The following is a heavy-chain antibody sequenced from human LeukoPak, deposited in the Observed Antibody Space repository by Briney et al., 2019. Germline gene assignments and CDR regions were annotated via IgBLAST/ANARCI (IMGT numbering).Heavy chain of an antibody. J-gene: IGHJ4*02. Sequence: GGSLRLSCAASGFTFSDYFMSWIRQAPGKGLEWVSYISGSGTPTYYADSVKGRFTISRDNAKNSLFLQINSLRAEDTAVYYCARDRGSYQNSFDYWGQGTLVTVSS. CDR3: ARDRGSYQNSFDY. D-gene: IGHD1-26*01. CDR1: GFTFSDYF. CDR2: ISGSGTPT. V-gene: IGHV3-11*01.